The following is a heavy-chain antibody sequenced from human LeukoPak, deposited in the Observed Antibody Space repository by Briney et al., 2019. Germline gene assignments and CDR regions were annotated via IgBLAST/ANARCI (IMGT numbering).Heavy chain of an antibody. CDR2: ISSSGSTI. CDR3: ATEDYYDSGSNDS. J-gene: IGHJ5*01. Sequence: PGGSLRLSCAASGFTFSDYYMSWIRQAPGKGLEWVSYISSSGSTIYYADSVKGRFTISRDNAKNSLYLQMNSLRSEDTAVYYCATEDYYDSGSNDSWGQGTLVTVSS. CDR1: GFTFSDYY. D-gene: IGHD3-22*01. V-gene: IGHV3-11*01.